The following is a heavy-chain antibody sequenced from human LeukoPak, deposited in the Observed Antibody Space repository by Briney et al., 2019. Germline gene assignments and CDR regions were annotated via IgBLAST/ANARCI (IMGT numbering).Heavy chain of an antibody. CDR2: ISYSETT. CDR1: GGSFSGFY. D-gene: IGHD5/OR15-5a*01. Sequence: ASETLSLTCAVYGGSFSGFYWSWIRQPPGKGLEYIGYISYSETTSYNPSLKSRVTISVDTSKNQFSLKLTSVTAADTAVYYCARDKGLPQAFDIWGQGTMVTVSS. J-gene: IGHJ3*02. V-gene: IGHV4-59*01. CDR3: ARDKGLPQAFDI.